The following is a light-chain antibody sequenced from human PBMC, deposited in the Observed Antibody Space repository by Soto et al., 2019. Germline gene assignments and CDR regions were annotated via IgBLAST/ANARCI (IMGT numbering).Light chain of an antibody. V-gene: IGLV2-18*02. CDR2: EVT. CDR1: SSDVGKYDR. Sequence: QSELRRPGYVSRSPGQPVTITYTGTSSDVGKYDRVSWYQQPPGTAPKLIIYEVTNRPSGVPARFSGSKSGNTASLTISGLQAEDEADYYCSSYTSTSRYVFGAGTKVTVL. J-gene: IGLJ1*01. CDR3: SSYTSTSRYV.